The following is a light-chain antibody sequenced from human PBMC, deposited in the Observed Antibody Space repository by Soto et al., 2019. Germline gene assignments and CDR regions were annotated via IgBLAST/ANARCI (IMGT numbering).Light chain of an antibody. CDR3: QQRSNWPPT. CDR2: DAS. V-gene: IGKV3-11*01. CDR1: QSVSSY. Sequence: EIVLTQSPATLSLSPGERATLSCRASQSVSSYLAWYQQKPGQAPRLLIYDASNRATGIPARFIGSGSGTDFTLTISSLEPEDFAVYYCQQRSNWPPTVGQGTKLEI. J-gene: IGKJ2*01.